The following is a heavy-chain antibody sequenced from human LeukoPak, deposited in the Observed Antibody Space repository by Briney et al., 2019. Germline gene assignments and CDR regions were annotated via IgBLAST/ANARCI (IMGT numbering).Heavy chain of an antibody. V-gene: IGHV3-23*01. CDR3: ARGGTTWHGFDS. CDR2: ISGAGAIT. Sequence: GGSLRLSCAASGFTFSSYAMSWVRQAPGKGLEWVSGISGAGAITYYADSVKGRFTISRSQSTNTLYLQMDSLRAEDTSPYYCARGGTTWHGFDSWGQGTLVTVSS. D-gene: IGHD1-14*01. J-gene: IGHJ4*02. CDR1: GFTFSSYA.